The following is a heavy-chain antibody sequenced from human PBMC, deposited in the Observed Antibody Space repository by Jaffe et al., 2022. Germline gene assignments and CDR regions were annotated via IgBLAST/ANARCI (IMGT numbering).Heavy chain of an antibody. CDR2: INSDGSST. V-gene: IGHV3-74*01. J-gene: IGHJ3*02. Sequence: EVQLVESGGGLVQPGGSLRLSCAASGFTFSSYWMHWVRQAPGKGLVWVSRINSDGSSTSYADSVKGRFTISRDNAKNTLYLQMNSLRAEDTAVYYCAREGGCSGGSCYSFWTHENDAFDIWGQGTMVTVSS. D-gene: IGHD2-15*01. CDR1: GFTFSSYW. CDR3: AREGGCSGGSCYSFWTHENDAFDI.